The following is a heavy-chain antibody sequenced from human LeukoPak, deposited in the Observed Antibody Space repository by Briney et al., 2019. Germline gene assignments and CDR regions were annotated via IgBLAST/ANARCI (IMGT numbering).Heavy chain of an antibody. CDR2: IEPRGSAT. CDR3: MGSGGWPGY. D-gene: IGHD1-26*01. V-gene: IGHV3-7*01. CDR1: GFTLGTYW. J-gene: IGHJ4*02. Sequence: LSGGSLRLSCAASGFTLGTYWVTWVRQAPGKGLEWVANIEPRGSATYYVDPVKGRFTISRDNAKDTVYLQMNSLRVEDTAVYYCMGSGGWPGYWGQGTLVTVSS.